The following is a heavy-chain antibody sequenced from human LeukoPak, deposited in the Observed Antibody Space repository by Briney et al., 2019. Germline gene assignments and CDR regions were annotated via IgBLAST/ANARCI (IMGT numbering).Heavy chain of an antibody. CDR2: IYPGDSDT. CDR3: ARLGACSGNTCYSGDY. D-gene: IGHD2-15*01. J-gene: IGHJ4*02. CDR1: GYSFIRYW. V-gene: IGHV5-51*01. Sequence: GESLQISFKGSGYSFIRYWIGWVRRMPGKGLEWMGIIYPGDSDTRYSPSFQGQVTISADKSISTAYLQWSSLKASDTAMYYCARLGACSGNTCYSGDYWGQGTLVTVSS.